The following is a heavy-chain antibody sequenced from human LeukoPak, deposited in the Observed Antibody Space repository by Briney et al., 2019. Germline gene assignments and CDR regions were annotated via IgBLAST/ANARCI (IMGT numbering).Heavy chain of an antibody. CDR3: ARGPRRYCSSTSCSWFDP. CDR2: INHSGST. J-gene: IGHJ5*02. CDR1: GGSFSGYY. V-gene: IGHV4-34*01. D-gene: IGHD2-2*01. Sequence: SGTLSLTCAVYGGSFSGYYWSWIRQPPGKGLEWIGEINHSGSTNYNPSLKSRVTISVDTSKNQFSLKLSSVTAADTAVYYCARGPRRYCSSTSCSWFDPWGQGTLVTVSS.